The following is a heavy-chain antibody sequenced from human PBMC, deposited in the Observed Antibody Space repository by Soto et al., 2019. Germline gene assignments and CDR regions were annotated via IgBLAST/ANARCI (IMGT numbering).Heavy chain of an antibody. V-gene: IGHV4-34*01. Sequence: QVQLQQWGAGLLKPSETLSLTCAVYGGSFSGYYWSWIRQPPGKGLEWIGEINHSGSTNYNPSLKSRVTISVDTSKNQFSLKLSSVTAADTAVYYCARCLFRPMYYYGSGSPLPQFDPWGQGTLVTVSS. J-gene: IGHJ5*02. D-gene: IGHD3-10*01. CDR1: GGSFSGYY. CDR2: INHSGST. CDR3: ARCLFRPMYYYGSGSPLPQFDP.